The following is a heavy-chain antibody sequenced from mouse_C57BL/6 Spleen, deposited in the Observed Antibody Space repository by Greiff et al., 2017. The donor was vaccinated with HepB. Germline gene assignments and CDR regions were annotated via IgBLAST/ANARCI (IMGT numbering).Heavy chain of an antibody. D-gene: IGHD4-1*01. V-gene: IGHV1-81*01. Sequence: QVQLQQSGAELARPGASVKLSCKASGYTFTSYGISWVKQRTGQGLEWIGEIYPRSGNNYYNEKFKGKATLTADKSSSTAYMELRSLTSEDSAVYFCALYWDLEWFAYWGQGTLVTVSA. CDR2: IYPRSGNN. CDR1: GYTFTSYG. J-gene: IGHJ3*01. CDR3: ALYWDLEWFAY.